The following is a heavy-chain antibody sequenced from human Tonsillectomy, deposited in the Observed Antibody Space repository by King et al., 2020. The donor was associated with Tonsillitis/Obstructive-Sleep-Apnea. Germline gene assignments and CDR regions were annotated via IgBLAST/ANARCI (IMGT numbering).Heavy chain of an antibody. J-gene: IGHJ4*02. D-gene: IGHD5-18*01. CDR2: IYYSGST. V-gene: IGHV4-39*01. CDR3: ASGVLRGYSYGYGY. CDR1: GGSISSSSYY. Sequence: QLHESGPGLVKPSETLSLTCTVSGGSISSSSYYLGWIRHPPGKGLEWFGSIYYSGSTSYNPSLKSRVTISVDTSKNQFSLKLSSVTAADTAVYYCASGVLRGYSYGYGYWGQGTLVTVSS.